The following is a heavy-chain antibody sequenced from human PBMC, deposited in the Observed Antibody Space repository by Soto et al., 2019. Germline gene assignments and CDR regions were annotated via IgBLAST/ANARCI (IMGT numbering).Heavy chain of an antibody. CDR2: ITPMFETV. J-gene: IGHJ6*02. D-gene: IGHD2-15*01. V-gene: IGHV1-69*13. Sequence: GASVKVSCKASGGTFDNYAVSWVRQAPGQGLEWMGGITPMFETVNYAQRFQGRLTIAADESTSTAYMELTSLTSADTAIYFCARGLRTGNYGMDVWGQGTTVTVSS. CDR3: ARGLRTGNYGMDV. CDR1: GGTFDNYA.